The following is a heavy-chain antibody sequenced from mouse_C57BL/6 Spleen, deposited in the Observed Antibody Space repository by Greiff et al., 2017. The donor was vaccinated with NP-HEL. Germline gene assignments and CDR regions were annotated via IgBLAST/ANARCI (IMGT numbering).Heavy chain of an antibody. CDR3: ARGGYYSNYGFAY. D-gene: IGHD2-5*01. V-gene: IGHV1-80*01. J-gene: IGHJ3*01. Sequence: LVESGAELVKPGASVKISCKASGYAFSSYWMNWVKQRPGKGLEWIGQIYPGDGDTNYNGKFKGKATLTADKSSSTAYMQLSSLTSEDSAVYFCARGGYYSNYGFAYWGQGTLVTVSA. CDR2: IYPGDGDT. CDR1: GYAFSSYW.